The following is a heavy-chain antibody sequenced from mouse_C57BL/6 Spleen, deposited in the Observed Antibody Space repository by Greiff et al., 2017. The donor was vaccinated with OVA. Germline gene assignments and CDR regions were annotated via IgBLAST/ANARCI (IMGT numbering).Heavy chain of an antibody. CDR2: IDPENGDT. CDR3: TLTTAYYFDY. Sequence: VQLQQSGAELVRPGASVKLSCTASGFNIKDDYMHWVKQRPEQGLEWIGWIDPENGDTEYASKFQGKATITADTSSNTAYLQLSSLTSEDTAVYYCTLTTAYYFDYWGQGTTLTVSS. CDR1: GFNIKDDY. J-gene: IGHJ2*01. V-gene: IGHV14-4*01. D-gene: IGHD1-2*01.